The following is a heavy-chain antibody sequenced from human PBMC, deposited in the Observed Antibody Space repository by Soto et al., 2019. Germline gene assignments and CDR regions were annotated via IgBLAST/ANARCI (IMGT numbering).Heavy chain of an antibody. CDR3: AKVGYSSGWYTEKSAEYFQH. CDR2: ISYDGSNK. V-gene: IGHV3-30*18. J-gene: IGHJ1*01. Sequence: GESLKISCAASGFTFSSYGMHWVRQAPGKGLEWVAVISYDGSNKYYADSVKGRFTISRDNSKNTLYLQMNSLRAEDTAVYYCAKVGYSSGWYTEKSAEYFQHWGQGTLVTVSS. D-gene: IGHD6-19*01. CDR1: GFTFSSYG.